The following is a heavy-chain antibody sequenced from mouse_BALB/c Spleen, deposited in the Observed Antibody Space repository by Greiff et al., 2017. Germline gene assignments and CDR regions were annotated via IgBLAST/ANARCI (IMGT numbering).Heavy chain of an antibody. J-gene: IGHJ1*01. CDR1: GFSLTSYG. CDR2: IWAGGST. V-gene: IGHV2-9*02. D-gene: IGHD1-1*01. CDR3: ARDRGITTVVADWYFDV. Sequence: VQLVESGPGLVAPSQSLSITCTVSGFSLTSYGVHWVRQPPGKGLEWLGVIWAGGSTNYNSALMSRLSISKDNSKSQVFLKMNSLQTDDTAMYYCARDRGITTVVADWYFDVWGAGTTVTVSS.